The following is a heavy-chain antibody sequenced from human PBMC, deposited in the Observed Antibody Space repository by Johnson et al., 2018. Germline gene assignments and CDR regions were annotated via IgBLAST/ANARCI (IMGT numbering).Heavy chain of an antibody. D-gene: IGHD3-22*01. CDR2: INGEGSNS. Sequence: VLLQESGGGLVQXGGSXRLXCAASGFSISNYWMHWVRPPPGKGLVWVSLINGEGSNSGYVAYVKGRFSISRDNSKNTLDPQMNSLRAEDTAGYYCASTPYYDRSGRTAIDIWGQGTMVTVSS. CDR3: ASTPYYDRSGRTAIDI. V-gene: IGHV3-74*01. CDR1: GFSISNYW. J-gene: IGHJ3*02.